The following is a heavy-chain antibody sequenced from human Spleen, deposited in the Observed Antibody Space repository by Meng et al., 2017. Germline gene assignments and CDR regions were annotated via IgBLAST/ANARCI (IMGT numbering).Heavy chain of an antibody. Sequence: GESLKISCAASGFSFSTYLMSWVRQAPGKGLEWVAYIKQDESEKYYVDSVKGRFTISRDNAKNSLYLQMNSLRAEDTAVYYCTRDPPDSGYDGSYFEYWGQGTLVTVSS. D-gene: IGHD5-12*01. J-gene: IGHJ4*02. CDR3: TRDPPDSGYDGSYFEY. CDR2: IKQDESEK. CDR1: GFSFSTYL. V-gene: IGHV3-7*01.